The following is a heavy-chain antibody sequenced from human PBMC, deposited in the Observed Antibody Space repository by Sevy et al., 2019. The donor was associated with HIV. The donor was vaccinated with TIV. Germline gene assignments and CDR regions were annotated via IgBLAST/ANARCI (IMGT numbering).Heavy chain of an antibody. D-gene: IGHD3-22*01. V-gene: IGHV3-15*01. CDR2: IKSKADGGTT. CDR3: ATDPIIVLMVTDGMDV. J-gene: IGHJ6*02. Sequence: GGSLRLSCAASGFTFTYAWMSWVRQAPGKGPEWVGRIKSKADGGTTDYGAPVKGRFTISRDDSKNTLFLQMNSLKGEDTAVYYCATDPIIVLMVTDGMDVWGQGTTVTVSS. CDR1: GFTFTYAW.